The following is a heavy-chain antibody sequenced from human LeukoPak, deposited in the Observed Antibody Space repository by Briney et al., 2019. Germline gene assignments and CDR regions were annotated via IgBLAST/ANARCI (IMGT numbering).Heavy chain of an antibody. CDR2: IYYSGST. D-gene: IGHD4-11*01. J-gene: IGHJ5*02. V-gene: IGHV4-39*07. CDR1: GGSISSSSYY. Sequence: SETLSLACTVSGGSISSSSYYWGWIRQPPGKGLEWIGSIYYSGSTYYNPSLKSRVTISVDTSKNLFSLKLSSMTAADTTLYYCARDDYSNYEFNWVDPWGRGTLVTVSS. CDR3: ARDDYSNYEFNWVDP.